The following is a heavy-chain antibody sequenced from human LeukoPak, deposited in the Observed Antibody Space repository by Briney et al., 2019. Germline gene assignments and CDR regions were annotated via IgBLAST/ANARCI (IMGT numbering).Heavy chain of an antibody. V-gene: IGHV3-23*01. J-gene: IGHJ3*02. Sequence: GGSLRLSCAASRFTFSNYAMSWVRQAPGKGLEWVSIIIGSAGRTYYADSVKGRFTISRDNPKNTLFLQMNNLRADDTAVYYCAKGGGRPLDDAFDIWGQGTMVTVSP. CDR2: IIGSAGRT. CDR1: RFTFSNYA. CDR3: AKGGGRPLDDAFDI.